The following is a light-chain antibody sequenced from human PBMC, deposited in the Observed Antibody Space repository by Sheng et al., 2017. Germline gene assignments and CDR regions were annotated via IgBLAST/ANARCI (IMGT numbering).Light chain of an antibody. CDR1: QSFSNNY. CDR3: QQYGSSPET. Sequence: EIVLTQSPGTLSLSPGDRATLSCRASQSFSNNYLAWYQQKPGQAPRLLIYGASSRATGVPDRFSGSGSGTDFTLTIGRLEPEDFVVYFCQQYGSSPETFGQGTKVEMK. CDR2: GAS. J-gene: IGKJ1*01. V-gene: IGKV3-20*01.